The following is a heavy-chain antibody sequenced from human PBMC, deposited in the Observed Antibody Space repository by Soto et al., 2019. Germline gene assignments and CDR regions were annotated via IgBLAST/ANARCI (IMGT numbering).Heavy chain of an antibody. Sequence: SVKVSCKASRGTSSSYTIIWGRQAPGQGLEWMGRIIPILGIANYAQKFQGRVTITADKSTSTAYMELSSLRSEDTAVYYCARVPLYYYGSGSYPNTYYYYGMDVWG. D-gene: IGHD3-10*01. CDR1: RGTSSSYT. CDR2: IIPILGIA. V-gene: IGHV1-69*02. CDR3: ARVPLYYYGSGSYPNTYYYYGMDV. J-gene: IGHJ6*02.